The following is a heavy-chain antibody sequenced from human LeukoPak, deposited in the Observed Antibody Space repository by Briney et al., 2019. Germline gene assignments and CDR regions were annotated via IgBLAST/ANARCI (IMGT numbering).Heavy chain of an antibody. D-gene: IGHD4-11*01. CDR2: ISAYNGNT. CDR1: GYTFTSYG. J-gene: IGHJ5*02. V-gene: IGHV1-18*01. CDR3: ARDHDYKRRGAVSS. Sequence: ASVKVSCKASGYTFTSYGISWVRQAPGQGLEWMGWISAYNGNTNYAQKLQGRVTMTTDTSTSTAYMELRSLRSDDTAVYYCARDHDYKRRGAVSSWGQGTLVTVSS.